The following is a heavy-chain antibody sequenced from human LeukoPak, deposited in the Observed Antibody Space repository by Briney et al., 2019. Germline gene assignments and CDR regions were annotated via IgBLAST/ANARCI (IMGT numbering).Heavy chain of an antibody. D-gene: IGHD2-2*01. CDR3: ARGEGIYCSSTSCSLLYDY. J-gene: IGHJ4*02. CDR2: IWYDGSNK. Sequence: PGGSLRLSCAASGFTFSSYGMHWVRQAPGKGLEWVAVIWYDGSNKCYADSVKGRFTISRDNSKNTLYLQMNSLRAEDTAVYYCARGEGIYCSSTSCSLLYDYWGQGTLVTVSS. CDR1: GFTFSSYG. V-gene: IGHV3-33*01.